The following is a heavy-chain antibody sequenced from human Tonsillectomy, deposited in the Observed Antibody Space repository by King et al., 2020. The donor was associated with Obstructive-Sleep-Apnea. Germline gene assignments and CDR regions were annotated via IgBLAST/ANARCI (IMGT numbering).Heavy chain of an antibody. CDR1: GYTFLSYA. D-gene: IGHD3-9*01. J-gene: IGHJ4*02. CDR2: INAGNGNT. V-gene: IGHV1-3*01. Sequence: QLVQSGAYVKKPGASVKVSCKSSGYTFLSYAMHWVRQAPGQWLEWMGWINAGNGNTKYSQKFQGRVTITRDTSASTAYMELSSLRSEDTAVYYCAREYYDILTGRSFDYWGQGTLVTVSS. CDR3: AREYYDILTGRSFDY.